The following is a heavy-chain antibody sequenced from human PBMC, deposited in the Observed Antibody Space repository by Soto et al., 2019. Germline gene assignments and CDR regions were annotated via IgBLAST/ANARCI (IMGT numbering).Heavy chain of an antibody. Sequence: ASVKVSCKASGYTFTCYGINWVRQAPGQGLEWMGWINPNSGGTNYAQKFQGWVTMTRDTSISTAYMELSRLRSDDTAVYYCAASLPMITFGGVIAPNDAFDIWGQGTMVTVSS. CDR3: AASLPMITFGGVIAPNDAFDI. V-gene: IGHV1-2*04. J-gene: IGHJ3*02. D-gene: IGHD3-16*02. CDR2: INPNSGGT. CDR1: GYTFTCYG.